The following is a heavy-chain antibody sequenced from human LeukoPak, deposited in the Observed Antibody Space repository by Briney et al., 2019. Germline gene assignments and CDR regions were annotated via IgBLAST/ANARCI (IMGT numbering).Heavy chain of an antibody. Sequence: GGSLRLSCAASGFIFSSYSMNWVRQAPGKGLEWVSYISSSSSTIYYADSVKGRFTISRDNAKNSLYLQMNSLRAEDTAVYYCARENVAGTDYYYGMDVWGQGTTVTVSS. CDR3: ARENVAGTDYYYGMDV. CDR1: GFIFSSYS. CDR2: ISSSSSTI. J-gene: IGHJ6*02. D-gene: IGHD6-19*01. V-gene: IGHV3-48*01.